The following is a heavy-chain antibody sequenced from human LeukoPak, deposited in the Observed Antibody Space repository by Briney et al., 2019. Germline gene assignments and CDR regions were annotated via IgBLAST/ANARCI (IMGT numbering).Heavy chain of an antibody. CDR3: ARDVGGGTFDI. CDR1: GFTFSRFW. V-gene: IGHV3-7*05. Sequence: TGGSLRLSCEASGFTFSRFWMNWVRQAPGRGLEWVANIDQSGGRNNYVDSVKGRFTISRDNAKNSLFLEMSSLRADDTAVYFCARDVGGGTFDIWGQGTTVTVSS. CDR2: IDQSGGRN. D-gene: IGHD3-3*01. J-gene: IGHJ3*02.